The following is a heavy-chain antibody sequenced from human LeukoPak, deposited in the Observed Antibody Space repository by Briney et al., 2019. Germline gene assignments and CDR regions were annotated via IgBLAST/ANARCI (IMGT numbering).Heavy chain of an antibody. CDR1: GFTFDDYA. V-gene: IGHV3-9*01. J-gene: IGHJ4*02. CDR3: AKGDGYNYFDY. D-gene: IGHD5-24*01. CDR2: ISWNSGSI. Sequence: GGSLRLSCAASGFTFDDYAMHWVRQAPGKGLEWVSGISWNSGSIGYADSVKGRFTISRDNSKNTLYLQMNSLRAEDTAVYYCAKGDGYNYFDYWGQGTLVTVSS.